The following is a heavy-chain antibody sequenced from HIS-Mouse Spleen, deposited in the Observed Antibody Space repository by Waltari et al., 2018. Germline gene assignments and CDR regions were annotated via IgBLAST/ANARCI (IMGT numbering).Heavy chain of an antibody. J-gene: IGHJ2*01. CDR2: IDYSGST. V-gene: IGHV4-39*07. D-gene: IGHD6-13*01. CDR1: GGSISSSSYY. Sequence: QLQLQESGPGLVKPSETLSLTCTVSGGSISSSSYYWGWIRQPPGKGLEWIGGIDYSGSTYDDPFLKRGVNISVDTSKNQFSLKLSSVTAADTAVYYCAREIPYSSSWYDWYFDLWGRGTLVTVSS. CDR3: AREIPYSSSWYDWYFDL.